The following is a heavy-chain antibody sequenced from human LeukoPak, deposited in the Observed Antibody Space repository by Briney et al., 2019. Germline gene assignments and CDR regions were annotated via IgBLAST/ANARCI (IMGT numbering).Heavy chain of an antibody. CDR3: ARDRAQAGIAAAGPFDY. J-gene: IGHJ4*02. D-gene: IGHD6-13*01. CDR1: GGTFSSYA. CDR2: IIPIFGTA. Sequence: ASVKVSCKASGGTFSSYAISWVRQAPGQGLEWMGGIIPIFGTANYAQKFQGRVTITTDESTSTAYMELSSLRSEDTAVYYCARDRAQAGIAAAGPFDYWGQGTLVTVSS. V-gene: IGHV1-69*05.